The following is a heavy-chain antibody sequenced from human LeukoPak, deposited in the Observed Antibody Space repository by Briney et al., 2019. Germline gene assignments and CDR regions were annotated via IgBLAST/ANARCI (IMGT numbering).Heavy chain of an antibody. V-gene: IGHV3-48*02. CDR3: ARGGGGDY. CDR1: GFTFSTYS. CDR2: ISTASANM. J-gene: IGHJ4*02. Sequence: GGSLRLSCVASGFTFSTYSMNWVRQAPGKGLEWVSYISTASANMYYADSVKGRFAISRDNAKNSLYLQMNSLRDEDTAVYYCARGGGGDYWGQGTLVTVSS. D-gene: IGHD2-15*01.